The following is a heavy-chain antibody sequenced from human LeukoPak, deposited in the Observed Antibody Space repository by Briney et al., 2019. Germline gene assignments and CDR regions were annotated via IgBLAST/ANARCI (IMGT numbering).Heavy chain of an antibody. CDR2: ISGSGGST. CDR1: GFTFSSYA. D-gene: IGHD6-13*01. J-gene: IGHJ6*02. V-gene: IGHV3-23*01. Sequence: GGSLRLSCAASGFTFSSYAMSWVRQAPGKGLEWVSAISGSGGSTYYADSVKSRFTISRDNSKNTLYLQMNSLRAEDTAVYYCAKVDGGSSWYYYYGMDVWGQGTTVTVSS. CDR3: AKVDGGSSWYYYYGMDV.